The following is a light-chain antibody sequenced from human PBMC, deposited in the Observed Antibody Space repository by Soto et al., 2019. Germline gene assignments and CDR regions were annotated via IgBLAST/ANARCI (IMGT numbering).Light chain of an antibody. V-gene: IGLV2-14*01. CDR3: SSYTISSTLI. CDR2: DVS. Sequence: QSALTQPASVSGSPGQSITISCTGTSSDVGGYNYVSWYQQHPVKAPKLMIYDVSTRPSGVSNRFSGSKSGNTASLTISGLQAEDEADYYCSSYTISSTLIFGGGTKVTVL. J-gene: IGLJ2*01. CDR1: SSDVGGYNY.